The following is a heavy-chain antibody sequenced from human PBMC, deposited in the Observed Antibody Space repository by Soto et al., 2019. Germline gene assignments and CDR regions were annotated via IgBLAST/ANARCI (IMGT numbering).Heavy chain of an antibody. CDR2: IYHSGST. J-gene: IGHJ4*02. CDR3: ARVDYYYGSGSYLYYFDY. Sequence: PSETLSLTCAVSGYSISSGYYWGWIRQPPGKGLECIWSIYHSGSTYYNPSLKGRVTISVDTSKNQFSLKLSSVTAADTAVYYCARVDYYYGSGSYLYYFDYWGQGTLVTVSS. CDR1: GYSISSGYY. D-gene: IGHD3-10*01. V-gene: IGHV4-38-2*01.